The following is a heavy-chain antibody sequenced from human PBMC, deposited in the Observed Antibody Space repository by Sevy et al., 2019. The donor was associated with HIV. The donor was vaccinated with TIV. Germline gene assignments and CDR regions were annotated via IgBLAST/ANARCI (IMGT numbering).Heavy chain of an antibody. J-gene: IGHJ4*02. CDR1: GFTFSSYA. D-gene: IGHD6-13*01. CDR2: ISGSGGST. V-gene: IGHV3-23*01. Sequence: GGSLRLSCTASGFTFSSYAMSWVRQAPGKGLEWVSAISGSGGSTYYADSVKGRFTISRDNSKNTLYLQMNSLRAEDTAVYYCAKDPGSFAAGIPIDYWGQGTLVTVSS. CDR3: AKDPGSFAAGIPIDY.